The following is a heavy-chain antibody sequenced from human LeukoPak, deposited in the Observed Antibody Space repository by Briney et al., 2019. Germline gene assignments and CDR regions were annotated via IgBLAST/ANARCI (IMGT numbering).Heavy chain of an antibody. CDR2: IYPGDSDT. D-gene: IGHD6-13*01. J-gene: IGHJ5*02. CDR3: ARQVAAAGNWFDP. V-gene: IGHV5-51*01. Sequence: GASLQISCKGSGSIFTSYWIGWVRPLPGKGLEWMGIIYPGDSDTRYSPSFQGQVTISADKSISTAYLQWSSLKASDTAMYYCARQVAAAGNWFDPWGQGTLVTVSS. CDR1: GSIFTSYW.